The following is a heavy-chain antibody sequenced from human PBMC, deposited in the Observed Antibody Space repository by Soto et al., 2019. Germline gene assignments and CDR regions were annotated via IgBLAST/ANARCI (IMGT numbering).Heavy chain of an antibody. J-gene: IGHJ2*01. CDR1: GGSISSYY. CDR3: AREKEAYCGGDCYYWYFDL. CDR2: IYYSGST. Sequence: QVQLQESGPGLVKPSETLSLTCTVSGGSISSYYWSWIRQPPGKGLEWIGYIYYSGSTNYNPSLESRVTISVDTSKNQFSLKLSSVTAADTAVYYCAREKEAYCGGDCYYWYFDLWGRGTLVTVSS. D-gene: IGHD2-21*02. V-gene: IGHV4-59*01.